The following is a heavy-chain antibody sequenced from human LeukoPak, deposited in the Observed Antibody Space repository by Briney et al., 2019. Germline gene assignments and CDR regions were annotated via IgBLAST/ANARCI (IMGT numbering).Heavy chain of an antibody. CDR3: ARATQYQLINWFDP. J-gene: IGHJ5*02. D-gene: IGHD2-2*01. CDR1: GGSISSYY. V-gene: IGHV4-59*01. CDR2: IYYSGST. Sequence: PSETLSLTCTVSGGSISSYYWSWIRQPPGKGLGWIGYIYYSGSTNYNPSLKSRVTISVDTSKNQFSLKLSSVTAADTAVYYCARATQYQLINWFDPWGQGTLVTVSS.